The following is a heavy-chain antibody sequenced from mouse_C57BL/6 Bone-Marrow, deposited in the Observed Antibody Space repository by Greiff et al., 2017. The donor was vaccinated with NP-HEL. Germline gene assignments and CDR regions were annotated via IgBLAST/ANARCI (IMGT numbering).Heavy chain of an antibody. CDR3: TTPVLLLSKFNCDY. CDR1: GFNIKDDY. J-gene: IGHJ2*01. Sequence: VQLQQSGAELVRPGASVKLSCTASGFNIKDDYMHWVKQRPEQGLEWIGWIDPENGDTEYASKFQGKATITADTSSNTAYLQLSSLTSEDTAVYYCTTPVLLLSKFNCDYWGQGTTLTVSS. CDR2: IDPENGDT. V-gene: IGHV14-4*01. D-gene: IGHD1-1*02.